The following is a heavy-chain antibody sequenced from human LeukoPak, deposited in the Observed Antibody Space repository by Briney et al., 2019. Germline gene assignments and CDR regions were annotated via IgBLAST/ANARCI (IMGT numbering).Heavy chain of an antibody. CDR2: VDPEDGET. D-gene: IGHD3-3*01. V-gene: IGHV1-69-2*01. Sequence: GASVKVSCKASGYTFTDYYMHWVQQAPGKGLQWMGRVDPEDGETKYAEKFQGRVTITADTSTDTSYMELSSLRSEDTAMYYCATERFSEWAFDYWGQGTLVTVSS. CDR1: GYTFTDYY. CDR3: ATERFSEWAFDY. J-gene: IGHJ4*02.